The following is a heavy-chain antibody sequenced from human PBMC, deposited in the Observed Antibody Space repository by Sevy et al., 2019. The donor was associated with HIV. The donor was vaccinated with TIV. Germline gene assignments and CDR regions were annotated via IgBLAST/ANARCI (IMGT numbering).Heavy chain of an antibody. D-gene: IGHD2-21*02. J-gene: IGHJ4*02. CDR3: ARVAYCGGDCYMYFDY. Sequence: GESLKISCKGSGYSFTSYWIGWVRQMPGKGLECMGIIYPGDSDTRYSPSFQGQVTISADKSISTAYLQWSSLKASDTAMYYCARVAYCGGDCYMYFDYWGQGTLVTVSS. CDR2: IYPGDSDT. V-gene: IGHV5-51*01. CDR1: GYSFTSYW.